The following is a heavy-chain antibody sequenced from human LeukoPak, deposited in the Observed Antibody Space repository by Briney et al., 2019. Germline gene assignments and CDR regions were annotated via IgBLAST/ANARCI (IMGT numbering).Heavy chain of an antibody. V-gene: IGHV3-30*03. J-gene: IGHJ4*02. Sequence: GGSLRLSCAASGFTFSSYGMHWVRQAPGKGLEWVAVISYDGSNKYYADSVKGRFTISRDNSKNTLCLQMNSLRAEDTAVYYCARAATSHYFDYWGPGTLVIVSS. CDR1: GFTFSSYG. CDR2: ISYDGSNK. CDR3: ARAATSHYFDY.